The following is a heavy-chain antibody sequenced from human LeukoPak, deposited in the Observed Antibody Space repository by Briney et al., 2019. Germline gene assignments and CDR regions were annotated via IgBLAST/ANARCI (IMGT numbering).Heavy chain of an antibody. J-gene: IGHJ3*02. V-gene: IGHV3-48*03. CDR1: GFTFSSYE. D-gene: IGHD5-12*01. Sequence: GSLRLSCAASGFTFSSYEMNWVRQAPGKGLEWVSYISSSGSTIYYADSVKGRFTISRDNAKNSLYLQMNSLRAEDTAVYYCARRGSSDAFDIWGQGTMVTVPS. CDR2: ISSSGSTI. CDR3: ARRGSSDAFDI.